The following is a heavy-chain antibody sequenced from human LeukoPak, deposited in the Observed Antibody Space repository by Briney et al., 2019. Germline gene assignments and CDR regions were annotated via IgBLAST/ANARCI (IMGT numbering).Heavy chain of an antibody. CDR2: LYTSGST. V-gene: IGHV4-4*07. CDR3: ARDGYSTSYYYYYMDV. D-gene: IGHD2/OR15-2a*01. CDR1: GGSISSYY. Sequence: SETLSLTCTVSGGSISSYYWSWIRLPARKGLEWIGRLYTSGSTNNNPSLKSRVTISVDKSKNQFSLKLTSVTAADTAVYYCARDGYSTSYYYYYMDVWGKGTTVTVSS. J-gene: IGHJ6*03.